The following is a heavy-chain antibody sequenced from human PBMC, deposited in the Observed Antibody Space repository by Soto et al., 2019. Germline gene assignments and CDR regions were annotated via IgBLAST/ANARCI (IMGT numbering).Heavy chain of an antibody. J-gene: IGHJ6*02. CDR1: GYSFISYG. V-gene: IGHV1-18*01. CDR3: ARNAGYGLDV. D-gene: IGHD3-10*01. CDR2: ISTYNGKR. Sequence: QVQLLRSGSEVKKPGASVKVSCKASGYSFISYGINWVRQAPGQGLEWMGWISTYNGKRDYAQNLQGRVTMTTDTSTSTAYMELMSLRSDDTAVYYCARNAGYGLDVWGQGTTVTVSS.